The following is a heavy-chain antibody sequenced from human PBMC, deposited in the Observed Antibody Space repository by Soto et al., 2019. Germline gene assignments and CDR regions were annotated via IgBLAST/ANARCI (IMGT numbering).Heavy chain of an antibody. CDR3: SRGAGPPWFDP. CDR1: GDSISDYS. J-gene: IGHJ5*02. V-gene: IGHV4-4*07. CDR2: VYVAGGS. Sequence: SETLSLTCTVSGDSISDYSWSWIRQPAGKGLEWIGRVYVAGGSNYNPSLKSRATISLDRPKNQFSLRLTSVTAADTAVYFCSRGAGPPWFDPWGQGILVTVLL.